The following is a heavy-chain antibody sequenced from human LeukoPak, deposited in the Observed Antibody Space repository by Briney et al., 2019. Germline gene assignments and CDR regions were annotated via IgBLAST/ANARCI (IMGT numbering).Heavy chain of an antibody. CDR1: GGSLSIYD. CDR3: AGAPGAFDI. J-gene: IGHJ3*02. CDR2: IRQNGSS. Sequence: SETLSLTCAVSGGSLSIYDWSWIRQSPGKGLEWIAEIRQNGSSNYNPSLTRRVTISLDTSKTKTPFTLNSVPGADAAGYYCAGAPGAFDIWGQGTMVTVS. V-gene: IGHV4-34*01.